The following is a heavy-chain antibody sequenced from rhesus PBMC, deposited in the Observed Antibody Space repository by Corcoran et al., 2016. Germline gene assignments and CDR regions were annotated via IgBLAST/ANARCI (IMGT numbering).Heavy chain of an antibody. CDR2: ISSDGSNK. CDR3: TRFDV. Sequence: EVQLVESGGGLVQPGGSLRLSCAASGFTFSIYGIHWVRQAQGKGLEWVAVISSDGSNKYFADSVKDRFTISRDNSNNILYLQMNNLKLEDTAVYYCTRFDVWGPGVLVTVSS. V-gene: IGHV3-54*02. CDR1: GFTFSIYG. J-gene: IGHJ5-1*01.